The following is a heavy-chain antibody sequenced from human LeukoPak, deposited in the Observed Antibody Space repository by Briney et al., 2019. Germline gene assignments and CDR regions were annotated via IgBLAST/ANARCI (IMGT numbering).Heavy chain of an antibody. V-gene: IGHV1-2*02. Sequence: ASVKVSCKASGYTFTGYYMHWVRQAPGQGLEWMGCINPNSGGTNYAQKFQGRVTMTRDTSISTAYMEPSRLRSDDTAVYYCAAGVVVPAGFDYWGQGTLVTVSS. CDR2: INPNSGGT. CDR3: AAGVVVPAGFDY. J-gene: IGHJ4*02. D-gene: IGHD2-2*01. CDR1: GYTFTGYY.